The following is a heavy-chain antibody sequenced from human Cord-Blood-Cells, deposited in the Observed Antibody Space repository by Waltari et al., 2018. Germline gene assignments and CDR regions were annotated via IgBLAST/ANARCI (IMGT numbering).Heavy chain of an antibody. J-gene: IGHJ4*02. V-gene: IGHV1-69*06. D-gene: IGHD3-10*01. CDR2: IIPIFGTA. Sequence: QVQLVQSGAEVKKPGSSVKVSCEASGGTFSSYAISWVRQAPGQGLEWMGGIIPIFGTANYAQKFQGRVTITADKSTSTAYMELSSLRSEDTAVYYCASRGAYGSGSYYYFDYWGQGTLVTVSS. CDR1: GGTFSSYA. CDR3: ASRGAYGSGSYYYFDY.